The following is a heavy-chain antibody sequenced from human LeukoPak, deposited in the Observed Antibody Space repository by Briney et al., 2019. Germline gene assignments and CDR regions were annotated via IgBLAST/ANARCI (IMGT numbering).Heavy chain of an antibody. CDR2: INPGGSSI. CDR3: ARSNRADDY. Sequence: GGSLRLSCAASGFTFSSYWMHWVRQVPGKGLVWVARINPGGSSITYADSVKGRFTISRDNAKNTLYLQMDSLRAEDTCVYYCARSNRADDYWGQGTLVTVSS. J-gene: IGHJ4*02. V-gene: IGHV3-74*01. D-gene: IGHD1-14*01. CDR1: GFTFSSYW.